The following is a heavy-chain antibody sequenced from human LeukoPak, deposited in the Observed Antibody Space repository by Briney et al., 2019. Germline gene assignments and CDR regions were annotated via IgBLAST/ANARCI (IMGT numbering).Heavy chain of an antibody. Sequence: GGSLRLSCAASGFPFSSYSMNWVRQAPGKGLEWVSSITSSSSYIYYADSVKGRFTISRDNAKKSLYLQMNSLRAEDTAVYYCARDRGGYNGWYFDLWGRGTLVTVSS. V-gene: IGHV3-21*01. J-gene: IGHJ2*01. CDR2: ITSSSSYI. CDR3: ARDRGGYNGWYFDL. D-gene: IGHD5-24*01. CDR1: GFPFSSYS.